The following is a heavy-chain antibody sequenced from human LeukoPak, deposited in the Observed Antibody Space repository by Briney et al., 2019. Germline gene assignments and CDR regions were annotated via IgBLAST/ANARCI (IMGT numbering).Heavy chain of an antibody. CDR2: ISGGGGTT. CDR3: AKCVVTAISRGGQIDY. CDR1: GFTFSSYA. D-gene: IGHD2-21*02. J-gene: IGHJ4*02. Sequence: GGSLRLSCAASGFTFSSYAMSWVRQAPGKGLEWVSGISGGGGTTYYADSVKGRFTISRDNSKNTLDLQMNSLRAEDTALYYCAKCVVTAISRGGQIDYWGQGTLVTVSS. V-gene: IGHV3-23*01.